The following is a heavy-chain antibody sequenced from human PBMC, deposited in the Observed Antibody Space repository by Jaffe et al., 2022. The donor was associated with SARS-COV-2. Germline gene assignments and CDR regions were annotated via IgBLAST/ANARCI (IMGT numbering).Heavy chain of an antibody. Sequence: QVQLQESGPGLVKPSETLSLTCTVSGASISSYYWNWIRQPPGKGLEWTGYIYDSGSTNYNPSLKSRVTISVDTSKNQFSLKLTSVTAADTAVYYCARGREGGRYFDFWGQGALVTVSS. CDR2: IYDSGST. D-gene: IGHD1-26*01. CDR3: ARGREGGRYFDF. CDR1: GASISSYY. J-gene: IGHJ4*02. V-gene: IGHV4-59*01.